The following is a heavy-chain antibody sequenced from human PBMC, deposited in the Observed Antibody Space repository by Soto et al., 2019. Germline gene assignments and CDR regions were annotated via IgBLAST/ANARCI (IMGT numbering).Heavy chain of an antibody. J-gene: IGHJ4*02. Sequence: QITLKESGPPLVKPTQTLTLTCTFSGFSLRTSGVGVGWIRQPPGKALEWLAIIYWDDDKRYSPSLKSRLTITKDTSKNQVVLTMNNMDPVETATYYCAQRRNYYGSGSYFDYWGQGTLVTVSS. CDR3: AQRRNYYGSGSYFDY. CDR1: GFSLRTSGVG. CDR2: IYWDDDK. V-gene: IGHV2-5*02. D-gene: IGHD3-10*01.